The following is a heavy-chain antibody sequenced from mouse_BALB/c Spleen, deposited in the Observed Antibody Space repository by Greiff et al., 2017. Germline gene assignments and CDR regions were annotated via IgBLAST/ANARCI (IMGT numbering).Heavy chain of an antibody. Sequence: VQLHQSGAELVRPGASVTLSCKASGYTFTDYEMHWVKQTPVHGLEWIGAIDPETGGTAYNQKFKGKATLTADKSSSTAYMELRSLTSEDSAVYYSTARVRDYAMDYWGQGTSVTVSS. D-gene: IGHD2-14*01. CDR1: GYTFTDYE. V-gene: IGHV1-15*01. J-gene: IGHJ4*01. CDR2: IDPETGGT. CDR3: TARVRDYAMDY.